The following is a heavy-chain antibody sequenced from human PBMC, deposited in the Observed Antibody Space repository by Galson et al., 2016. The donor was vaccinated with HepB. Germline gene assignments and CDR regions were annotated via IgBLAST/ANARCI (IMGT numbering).Heavy chain of an antibody. D-gene: IGHD3-10*01. CDR3: ATLYYYGAGMVGFDI. Sequence: SVKVSCKASGYTLTAYAMNWVRQAPGQGLEWMGWINTNTGNPTYAQGFTGRFVYSLDTSVSTAYLQISSLKAEDTALYYCATLYYYGAGMVGFDIWGQGTMVIVSS. J-gene: IGHJ3*02. CDR1: GYTLTAYA. V-gene: IGHV7-4-1*02. CDR2: INTNTGNP.